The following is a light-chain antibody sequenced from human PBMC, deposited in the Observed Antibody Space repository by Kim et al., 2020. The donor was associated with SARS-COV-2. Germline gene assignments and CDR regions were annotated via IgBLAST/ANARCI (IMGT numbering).Light chain of an antibody. Sequence: GARGQTARITCGGNNIGSKNVHWYQQKPGQAPVLVIYRDSNRPSGIPERFSGSNSGNTATLTISRAQAGDEADYYCQVWDSSTAVFGGGTQLTVL. CDR1: NIGSKN. J-gene: IGLJ3*02. CDR3: QVWDSSTAV. CDR2: RDS. V-gene: IGLV3-9*01.